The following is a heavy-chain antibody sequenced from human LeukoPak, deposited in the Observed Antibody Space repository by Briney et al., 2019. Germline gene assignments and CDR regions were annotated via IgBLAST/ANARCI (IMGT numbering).Heavy chain of an antibody. J-gene: IGHJ4*02. V-gene: IGHV4-4*07. D-gene: IGHD5-18*01. Sequence: TSETLSLTCTVSGASISSYHWSWIRQPAGKGLEWIGRVHSSGTTNYNPSLKSRVTMSMDTSKSQLSLMLTSVTAADTAVYYCARDGLYSNGYSYFDYWGQGALVTVSS. CDR1: GASISSYH. CDR2: VHSSGTT. CDR3: ARDGLYSNGYSYFDY.